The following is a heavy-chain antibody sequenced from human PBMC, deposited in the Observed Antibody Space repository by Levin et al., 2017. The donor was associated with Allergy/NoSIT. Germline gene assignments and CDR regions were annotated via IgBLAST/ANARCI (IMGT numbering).Heavy chain of an antibody. V-gene: IGHV3-7*04. Sequence: GGSLRLSCAASGFTFTNYWMTWVRQAPGKGLEWVANIDQGGSGKYYVDSVKGRFTISRDNDMNSLYLQMNSLRAEDTAVYFCARTGDDYWVQGTLVTVSS. CDR1: GFTFTNYW. CDR2: IDQGGSGK. D-gene: IGHD4-17*01. J-gene: IGHJ4*02. CDR3: ARTGDDY.